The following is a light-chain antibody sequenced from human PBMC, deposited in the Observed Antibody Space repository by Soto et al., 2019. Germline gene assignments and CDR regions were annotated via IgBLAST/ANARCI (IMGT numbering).Light chain of an antibody. CDR2: NNN. CDR1: SSNIGSNP. V-gene: IGLV1-44*01. J-gene: IGLJ2*01. CDR3: AAWDDSLNGVV. Sequence: VLTQPPSASGTPGQRVTISCSGSSSNIGSNPVNWYQQLPGTAPKLLIYNNNQRPSGVPDRFSGSKSGTSASLAISGLQSEDEADYYCAAWDDSLNGVVFGGGTKVTVL.